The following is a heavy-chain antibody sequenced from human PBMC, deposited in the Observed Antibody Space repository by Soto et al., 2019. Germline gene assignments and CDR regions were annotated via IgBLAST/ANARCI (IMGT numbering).Heavy chain of an antibody. D-gene: IGHD5-18*01. V-gene: IGHV4-39*01. CDR2: IYYSGST. CDR3: ASPDTAMGETPGFDY. J-gene: IGHJ4*02. Sequence: SETLSLTCTVSGGSISSSSYYWGWIRQPPGKGLEWIGSIYYSGSTYYNPSLKSRVTISVDTSKNQFSLKLSSVTAADTAVYYCASPDTAMGETPGFDYWGQGTLVTVSS. CDR1: GGSISSSSYY.